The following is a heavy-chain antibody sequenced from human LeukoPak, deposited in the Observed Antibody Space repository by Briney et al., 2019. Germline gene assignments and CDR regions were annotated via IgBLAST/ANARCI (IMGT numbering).Heavy chain of an antibody. CDR3: ASSRAGTWSYFDY. D-gene: IGHD3-10*01. J-gene: IGHJ4*02. Sequence: SETLSLTFAVYGGSFSGYYWSWIRQPPGKGLEWIGETNHSGSTNYNPSLKSRVTISVDTSKNQFSLKLSSVTAADTAVYYCASSRAGTWSYFDYWGQGTLVTVSS. CDR1: GGSFSGYY. CDR2: TNHSGST. V-gene: IGHV4-34*01.